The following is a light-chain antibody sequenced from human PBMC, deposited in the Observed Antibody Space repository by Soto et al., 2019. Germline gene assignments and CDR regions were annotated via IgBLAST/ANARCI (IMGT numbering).Light chain of an antibody. CDR2: EVS. CDR3: SSYTTSSTVA. CDR1: SSDIGGYNY. V-gene: IGLV2-14*01. J-gene: IGLJ2*01. Sequence: QSVLTQSASVSGSPGQSITISCTGTSSDIGGYNYVSWYQQHPDKAPKLMIFEVSNRPSGVSNRFSGSKSGNTASLTISGLLPEDEADCYCSSYTTSSTVAFGGGTKLTVL.